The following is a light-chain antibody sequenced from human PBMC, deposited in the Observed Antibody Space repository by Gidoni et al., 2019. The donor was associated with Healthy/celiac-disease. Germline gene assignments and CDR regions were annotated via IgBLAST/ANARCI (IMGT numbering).Light chain of an antibody. Sequence: QSVLTQPPSVSGAPGQRVTIPCPGSSSNSGAGYDVHWYQQLPGTAPKLLIYGNSNRPSGVPDRFSGSKSGTSASLAITGLQAEDEADYYCQSYDSSLSGYVVFGGGTKLTVL. V-gene: IGLV1-40*01. CDR2: GNS. CDR3: QSYDSSLSGYVV. J-gene: IGLJ2*01. CDR1: SSNSGAGYD.